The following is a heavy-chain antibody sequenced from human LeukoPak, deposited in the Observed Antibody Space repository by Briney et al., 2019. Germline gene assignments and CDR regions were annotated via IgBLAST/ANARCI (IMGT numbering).Heavy chain of an antibody. CDR3: ARSYCGGDCYSGDDAFDI. CDR2: IWYDGSNK. D-gene: IGHD2-21*02. V-gene: IGHV3-33*01. CDR1: GFTLSSYG. J-gene: IGHJ3*02. Sequence: GGSLRLSCAASGFTLSSYGMHWVRQAPGKGLEWVAVIWYDGSNKYYADSVKGRFTISRDNSKNTLYLQMNSLRAEDTAVYYCARSYCGGDCYSGDDAFDIWGQGTMVTVSS.